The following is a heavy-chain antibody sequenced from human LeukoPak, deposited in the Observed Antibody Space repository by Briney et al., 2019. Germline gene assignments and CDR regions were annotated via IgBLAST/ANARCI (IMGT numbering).Heavy chain of an antibody. V-gene: IGHV4-59*01. CDR1: GGSISSYY. CDR3: ARGSSSWPYYFDY. Sequence: SETLSLTCTVSGGSISSYYWSWIRQPPGKGLEWIGYIYYSGSTNYNPSLKSRVTISVDTSKNQFSLKLSSVTAADTAVYYCARGSSSWPYYFDYWGQGTLVTVSS. CDR2: IYYSGST. J-gene: IGHJ4*02. D-gene: IGHD6-13*01.